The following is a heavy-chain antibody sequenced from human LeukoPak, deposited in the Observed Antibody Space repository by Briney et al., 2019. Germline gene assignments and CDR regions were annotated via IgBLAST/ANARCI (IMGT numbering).Heavy chain of an antibody. V-gene: IGHV3-64*01. CDR2: ISSNGGST. CDR1: GFTFSSYA. J-gene: IGHJ4*02. Sequence: PGGSLRLSCAASGFTFSSYAMHWVRQAPGKGLEYVSAISSNGGSTYYANSVKGRFTISRDNSKNTLYLQMGSLRAEDMAVYYCARGYCSSTSCPYYYFDYWGQGTLVTVSS. CDR3: ARGYCSSTSCPYYYFDY. D-gene: IGHD2-2*01.